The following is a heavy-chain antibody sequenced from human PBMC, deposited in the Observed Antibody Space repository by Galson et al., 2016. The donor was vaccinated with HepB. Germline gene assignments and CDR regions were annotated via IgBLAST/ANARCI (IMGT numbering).Heavy chain of an antibody. CDR2: ISGSGGDT. CDR1: GFSFSSYA. Sequence: SLRLSCAASGFSFSSYALSWVRHAPGKGLEWVSTISGSGGDTFYADSVKGRFTFSRDNSKNTLYLQMNSLRAEDTAVYYCAGGSNYLDYWGQGTLVTVSS. CDR3: AGGSNYLDY. J-gene: IGHJ4*02. V-gene: IGHV3-23*01.